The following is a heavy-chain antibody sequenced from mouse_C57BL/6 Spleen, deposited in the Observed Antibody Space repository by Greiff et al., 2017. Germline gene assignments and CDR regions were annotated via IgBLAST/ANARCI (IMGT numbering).Heavy chain of an antibody. J-gene: IGHJ1*03. CDR3: ARRPYYYGSSYDWYFDV. D-gene: IGHD1-1*01. Sequence: QVTLKVSGPGILQSSQTLSLTCSFSGFSLSTSGMGVSWIRQPSGKGLEWLAHIYWDDDKRYNPSLKSRRTISKDTSRNQVFLKITSVDTADTATYYCARRPYYYGSSYDWYFDVWGTGTTVTVSS. V-gene: IGHV8-12*01. CDR2: IYWDDDK. CDR1: GFSLSTSGMG.